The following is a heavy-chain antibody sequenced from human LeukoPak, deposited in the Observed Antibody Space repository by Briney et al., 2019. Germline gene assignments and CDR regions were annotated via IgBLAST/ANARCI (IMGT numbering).Heavy chain of an antibody. CDR1: GFTFGDYA. J-gene: IGHJ4*02. Sequence: GGSLRLSCTASGFTFGDYAMNWFRQAPGKGLEWVSFIRSKAYGGTTEYAASVRGRFTISRDDSKSIAYLQMNSLKTEDTALYYCSRDGGMTIRGDYWGQGTLVTVSS. CDR2: IRSKAYGGTT. D-gene: IGHD3-3*01. V-gene: IGHV3-49*03. CDR3: SRDGGMTIRGDY.